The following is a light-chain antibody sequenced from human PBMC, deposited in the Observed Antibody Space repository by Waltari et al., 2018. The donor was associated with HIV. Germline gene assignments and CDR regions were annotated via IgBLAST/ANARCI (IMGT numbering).Light chain of an antibody. J-gene: IGLJ2*01. CDR2: EVS. V-gene: IGLV2-23*02. CDR3: CSYAGSSSFVV. CDR1: ASDVGSYYL. Sequence: QSALTPPASVSGSPGQPITISCTGTASDVGSYYLLSWYQRHPGKAPKLMVYEVSKRPSGILNRFSDSKSGHTACLTISGRLAEDEADYYCCSYAGSSSFVVFGGGTKLTVL.